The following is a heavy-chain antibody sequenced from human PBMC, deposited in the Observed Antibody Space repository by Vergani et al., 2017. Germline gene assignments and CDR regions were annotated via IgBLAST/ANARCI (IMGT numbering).Heavy chain of an antibody. Sequence: EVQMVESGGGLVKPGGSLRLSCAASGFTFSSYSMNWVRQAPGQGLAWVSSISSSSSYIYYADSVKGRFNISRDNAKNSLYLQMNSLRAEDTAVYYCARDAGDSGGNSYFQHWGQGTLVTVSS. V-gene: IGHV3-21*01. CDR2: ISSSSSYI. D-gene: IGHD4-23*01. CDR3: ARDAGDSGGNSYFQH. J-gene: IGHJ1*01. CDR1: GFTFSSYS.